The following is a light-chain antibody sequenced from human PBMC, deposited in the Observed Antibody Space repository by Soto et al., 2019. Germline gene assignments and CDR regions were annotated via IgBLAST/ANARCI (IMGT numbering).Light chain of an antibody. CDR2: DAS. V-gene: IGKV1-39*01. CDR1: QNIRTY. CDR3: QHSYRTPST. J-gene: IGKJ2*01. Sequence: DIQMTQSPSSLSASVRDRVTITCRASQNIRTYLNWYQQRPGKAPNLLISDASSLQSGVPSRFSGSGSGTDFTLTISSLQPEDFATSYCQHSYRTPSTFGQGTKLDLK.